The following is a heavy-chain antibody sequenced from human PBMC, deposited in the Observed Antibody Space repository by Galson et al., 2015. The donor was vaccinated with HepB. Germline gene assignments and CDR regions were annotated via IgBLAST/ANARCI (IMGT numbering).Heavy chain of an antibody. D-gene: IGHD6-19*01. CDR2: ISYDGSSK. CDR1: GFTFSSYG. V-gene: IGHV3-30*18. Sequence: SLRLSCAASGFTFSSYGLHWVRQAPGKGLEWVAVISYDGSSKYYADSVKGRFTISRDNSKNTLYLQMNSLRAEDTAVYYCAKDVKQWLVRGAYFDYWGQGTLVTVSS. CDR3: AKDVKQWLVRGAYFDY. J-gene: IGHJ4*02.